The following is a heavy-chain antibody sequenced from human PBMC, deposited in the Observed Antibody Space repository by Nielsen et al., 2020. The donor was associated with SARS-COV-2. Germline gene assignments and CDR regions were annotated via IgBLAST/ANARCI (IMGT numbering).Heavy chain of an antibody. J-gene: IGHJ6*02. V-gene: IGHV4-34*01. Sequence: SETLSLICAVYGGSFSGYYWSWIRQPPGKGLEWIGEINHSGSTNYNPSLKSRVTISVDTSKNQFSLKLSSVTAADTAVYYCARGSNIVVVPAEPHYYYYYGMDVWGQGTTVTVSS. CDR3: ARGSNIVVVPAEPHYYYYYGMDV. D-gene: IGHD2-2*01. CDR2: INHSGST. CDR1: GGSFSGYY.